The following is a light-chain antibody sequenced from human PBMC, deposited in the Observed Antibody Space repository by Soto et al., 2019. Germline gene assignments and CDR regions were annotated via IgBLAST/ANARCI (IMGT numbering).Light chain of an antibody. CDR2: KAS. Sequence: DIPMTQSPSTLSASVGDRVTITCRASQSISTWLAWYQQKPGKAPRLLIYKASSLEGGVPSRFGGSGSGTLFNITISSLHPDDFATYYCQQCNTYPLTFGGGTTVDIK. V-gene: IGKV1-5*03. J-gene: IGKJ4*01. CDR3: QQCNTYPLT. CDR1: QSISTW.